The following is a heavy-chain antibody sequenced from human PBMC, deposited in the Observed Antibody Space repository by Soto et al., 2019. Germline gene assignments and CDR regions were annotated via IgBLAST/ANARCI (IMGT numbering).Heavy chain of an antibody. Sequence: VGSLRLSCAASGFTFSSCAMSWVRQAPGKGLEWVSGISGNGGSTYYADSVKGRFTVSRDNSKNTLFLQTNSLRAEDTAVYYCARDQLYYNDISGRPLNAFDVWGQGTMVTVSS. V-gene: IGHV3-23*01. D-gene: IGHD3-22*01. CDR2: ISGNGGST. CDR3: ARDQLYYNDISGRPLNAFDV. J-gene: IGHJ3*01. CDR1: GFTFSSCA.